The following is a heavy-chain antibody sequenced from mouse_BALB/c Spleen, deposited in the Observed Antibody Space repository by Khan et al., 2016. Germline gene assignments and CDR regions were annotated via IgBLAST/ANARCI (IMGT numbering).Heavy chain of an antibody. V-gene: IGHV2-6*02. D-gene: IGHD1-1*02. CDR2: IWSDGST. CDR3: ARMEYGGGAMDY. J-gene: IGHJ4*01. CDR1: GFSLTSYG. Sequence: VQLQESGPGLVAPSQSLSITCTVSGFSLTSYGVHWVRQPPGKGLEWLVVIWSDGSTTYNSALKSRLSISKDNSKSQVFLKMNSLQADDTAMYYCARMEYGGGAMDYWGQGTSVTVSS.